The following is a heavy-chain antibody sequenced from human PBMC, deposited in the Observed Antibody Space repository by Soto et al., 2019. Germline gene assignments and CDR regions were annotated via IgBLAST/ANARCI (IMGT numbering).Heavy chain of an antibody. CDR3: ANAVGANWFDP. CDR2: ISSSGSTI. D-gene: IGHD1-26*01. CDR1: GFTFSSYE. V-gene: IGHV3-48*03. Sequence: PGGSLRLSCAASGFTFSSYEMNWVRQAPGKGLEWVSYISSSGSTIYYADSVKGRLTISRDNAKNSLYLQMNSLRSEDTAVYYCANAVGANWFDPWGQGTLVTVSS. J-gene: IGHJ5*02.